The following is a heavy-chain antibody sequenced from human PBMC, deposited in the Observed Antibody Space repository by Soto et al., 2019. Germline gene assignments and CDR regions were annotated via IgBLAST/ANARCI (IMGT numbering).Heavy chain of an antibody. CDR2: ISGSGGST. CDR1: GCTFSSYA. Sequence: PGGSLRLSCAASGCTFSSYAMSWVRQAPGKGLEWVSAISGSGGSTYCADSVKGRFTFSRDNSKNTLYLQMNSLRAEDTAVYYCAKDQYYDSSGYYSKSFFDYWGQGTLVTVSS. J-gene: IGHJ4*02. CDR3: AKDQYYDSSGYYSKSFFDY. V-gene: IGHV3-23*01. D-gene: IGHD3-22*01.